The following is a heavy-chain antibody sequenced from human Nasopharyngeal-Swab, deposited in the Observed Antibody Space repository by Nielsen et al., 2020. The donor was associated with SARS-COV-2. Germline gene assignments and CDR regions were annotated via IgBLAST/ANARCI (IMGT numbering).Heavy chain of an antibody. CDR2: IYYSGST. V-gene: IGHV4-59*01. J-gene: IGHJ3*02. CDR1: GGSISSYY. D-gene: IGHD3-22*01. Sequence: SETLSLTCTVSGGSISSYYWSWIRQPPGKGLEWIGYIYYSGSTNYNPSLKSRVTISVDTSKNQFSLKLSSVTAADTAVYYCARGSDSSGYFDNTDAFDIWGQGTMVTVSS. CDR3: ARGSDSSGYFDNTDAFDI.